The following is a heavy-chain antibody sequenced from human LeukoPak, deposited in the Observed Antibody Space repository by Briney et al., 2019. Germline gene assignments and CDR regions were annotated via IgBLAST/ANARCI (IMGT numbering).Heavy chain of an antibody. V-gene: IGHV4-39*01. CDR2: IYYSGST. CDR3: ARLNYYGSGSYWTSYYYYMDV. Sequence: PSETLSLTCTVSGGSIRSSSYYWGWIRQPPGKGLNWIGSIYYSGSTYYNPSLKSRVTISVDTSRDQFSLKLSSVTAADTAVYYCARLNYYGSGSYWTSYYYYMDVWGKGTTVTISS. J-gene: IGHJ6*03. CDR1: GGSIRSSSYY. D-gene: IGHD3-10*01.